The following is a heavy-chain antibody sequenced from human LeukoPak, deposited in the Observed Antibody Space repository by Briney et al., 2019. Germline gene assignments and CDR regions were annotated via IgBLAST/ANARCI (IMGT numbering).Heavy chain of an antibody. V-gene: IGHV1-46*01. Sequence: ASVKVSCKAFGYTFTSYYMHWVRQAPGQGLEWMGIINPSGGTTGYAQKFQGRVTMTRDMSTSTVYMELSSLRSDDTAVYYCARAGIVGATDAFDIWGQGTMVTVSS. J-gene: IGHJ3*02. CDR2: INPSGGTT. CDR1: GYTFTSYY. D-gene: IGHD1-26*01. CDR3: ARAGIVGATDAFDI.